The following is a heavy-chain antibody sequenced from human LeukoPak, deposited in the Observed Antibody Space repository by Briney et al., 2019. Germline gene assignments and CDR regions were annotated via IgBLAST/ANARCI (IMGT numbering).Heavy chain of an antibody. V-gene: IGHV4-59*01. CDR3: ARGRVSSSTWYSTYYYYFYMDV. J-gene: IGHJ6*03. CDR1: DDSITMYY. D-gene: IGHD6-13*01. Sequence: SETLSLTCSVSDDSITMYYWTWIRQPPGKGLEWIGYVDHTGSTNFNPSLNGRVSISRDTSKNLFSLSLRSVTAADTAVYFCARGRVSSSTWYSTYYYYFYMDVWGKGTTVTVSS. CDR2: VDHTGST.